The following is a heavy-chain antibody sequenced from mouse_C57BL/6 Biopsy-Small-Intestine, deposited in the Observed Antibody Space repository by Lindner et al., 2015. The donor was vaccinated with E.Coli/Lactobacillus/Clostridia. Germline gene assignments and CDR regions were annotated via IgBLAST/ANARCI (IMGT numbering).Heavy chain of an antibody. Sequence: VQLQESGPVLVKPGASVKMSCKASGYTFTDYYMNWVKQSHGKSLEWIGVINPYNGGTSYNQKFKGKATLTVDKSSSTAYMELNSLTSEDSAVYYCAIPYDGYYEGFACWGQGTLVTVSA. CDR1: GYTFTDYY. CDR2: INPYNGGT. J-gene: IGHJ3*01. V-gene: IGHV1-19*01. D-gene: IGHD2-3*01. CDR3: AIPYDGYYEGFAC.